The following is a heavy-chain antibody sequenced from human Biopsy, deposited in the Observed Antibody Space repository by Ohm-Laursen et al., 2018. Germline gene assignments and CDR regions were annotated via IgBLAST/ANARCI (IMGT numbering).Heavy chain of an antibody. CDR1: GDSVTKYY. D-gene: IGHD4-11*01. CDR2: IYYSVMT. V-gene: IGHV4-59*02. J-gene: IGHJ6*02. CDR3: ARDSGILNYGNFKYYHYYGMDV. Sequence: GTLSLTWAVSGDSVTKYYWSWIRQPPGKGLEWIGHIYYSVMTNYNPSLQSRVSISVDTSRNQVSLTLSSVTAAGTAVYYCARDSGILNYGNFKYYHYYGMDVWGQGAKVTVSS.